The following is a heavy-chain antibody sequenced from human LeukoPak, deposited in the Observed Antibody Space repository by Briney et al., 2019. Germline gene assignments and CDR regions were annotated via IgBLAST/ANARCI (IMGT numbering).Heavy chain of an antibody. CDR2: ISHSGST. CDR3: AREMSRVTKEDYYYYYMDV. CDR1: GGSISTYY. J-gene: IGHJ6*03. V-gene: IGHV4-59*01. Sequence: SETLSLTCTVSGGSISTYYWSWIRQPPGKGLEWIGYISHSGSTIYKPSLESRVSISVDTSKNQFSLKLSSVTAADTAVYYCAREMSRVTKEDYYYYYMDVWGKGTTVTVSS. D-gene: IGHD4-17*01.